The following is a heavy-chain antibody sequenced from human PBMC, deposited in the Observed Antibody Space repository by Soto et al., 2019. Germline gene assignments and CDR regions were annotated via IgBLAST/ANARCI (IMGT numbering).Heavy chain of an antibody. V-gene: IGHV4-39*01. CDR2: IFRSESA. D-gene: IGHD5-12*01. J-gene: IGHJ5*02. CDR1: GGSISSISCY. CDR3: ARHVAWLGVDP. Sequence: SKTLSLTCTVSGGSISSISCYWGWIRQPPGKGLEWIGIIFRSESAYYNPSLNGRLTISVDTSKSQISLRLSSVTAADTAVYFCARHVAWLGVDPWGQGIPVTVSS.